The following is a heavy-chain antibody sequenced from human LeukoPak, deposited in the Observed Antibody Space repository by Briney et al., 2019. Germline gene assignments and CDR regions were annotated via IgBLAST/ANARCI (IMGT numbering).Heavy chain of an antibody. Sequence: SGPTLVNPTQTLTLTCTFSGFSLSTSGVGVGWIRQPPGKALEWLALIYWNDDKRYSPSLKSRLTITKDTSKNQVVLTMTNMDPVDTATYYCAHSPGDYGSGSLHNWFDPWGQGTLVTVSS. CDR1: GFSLSTSGVG. J-gene: IGHJ5*02. D-gene: IGHD3-10*01. CDR2: IYWNDDK. V-gene: IGHV2-5*01. CDR3: AHSPGDYGSGSLHNWFDP.